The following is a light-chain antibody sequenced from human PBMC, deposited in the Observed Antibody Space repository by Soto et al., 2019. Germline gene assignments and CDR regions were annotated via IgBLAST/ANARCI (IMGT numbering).Light chain of an antibody. CDR3: QSYDSSLSGWV. V-gene: IGLV1-40*01. J-gene: IGLJ3*02. CDR2: GNS. CDR1: SSNIGAGYD. Sequence: QSVLTQPPSVSGAPGQRVTISCTESSSNIGAGYDVHWYQQLPGTATKLLIYGNSNRPSGVPDRFSGSKSGTSASLAITGLQAEDEADYYSQSYDSSLSGWVFGGGTKLTVL.